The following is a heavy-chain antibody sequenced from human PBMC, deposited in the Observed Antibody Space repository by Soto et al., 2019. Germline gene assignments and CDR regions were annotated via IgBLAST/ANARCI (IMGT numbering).Heavy chain of an antibody. CDR1: GFNFNIYT. J-gene: IGHJ4*02. V-gene: IGHV3-21*01. Sequence: PGGSLRLSCAASGFNFNIYTMNWVRQAPGKGLEWVSSITFGSSYKYYADSVKGRFTISRDNAKNSLFLEMNSLTPEDTGVYYCAGGLVEDGDYRDYWGQGTLVTVSS. CDR2: ITFGSSYK. CDR3: AGGLVEDGDYRDY. D-gene: IGHD4-17*01.